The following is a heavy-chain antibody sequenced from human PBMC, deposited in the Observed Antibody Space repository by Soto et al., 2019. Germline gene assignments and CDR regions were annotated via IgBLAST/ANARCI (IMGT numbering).Heavy chain of an antibody. J-gene: IGHJ4*02. CDR3: ARDPSAGDSAGY. V-gene: IGHV1-69*04. CDR1: GGTLSSYT. Sequence: SVKVSCKASGGTLSSYTISWVRQAPGQGLEWMGRIIPILGIANYAQKFQGRVTITADKSTSTAYMELSSLRSEDTAVYYCARDPSAGDSAGYWGQGTLVTVSS. D-gene: IGHD2-21*01. CDR2: IIPILGIA.